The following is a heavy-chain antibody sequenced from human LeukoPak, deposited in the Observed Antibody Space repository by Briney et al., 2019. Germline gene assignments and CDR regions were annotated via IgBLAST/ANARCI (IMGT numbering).Heavy chain of an antibody. D-gene: IGHD1-26*01. CDR1: GFTFRNAW. Sequence: GGSLRLSCAASGFTFRNAWMSWVRQAPGKGLEWVGRIKSKTDGETTDYASPVKGRFTISRDDSKNTLYLQMNSLKTEDTAVYYCTIVKVGVGALDYWGQGTLVTVSS. CDR3: TIVKVGVGALDY. CDR2: IKSKTDGETT. V-gene: IGHV3-15*01. J-gene: IGHJ4*02.